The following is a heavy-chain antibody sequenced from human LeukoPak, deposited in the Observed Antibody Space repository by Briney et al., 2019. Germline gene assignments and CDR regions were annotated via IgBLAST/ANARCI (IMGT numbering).Heavy chain of an antibody. CDR3: ARAGRYCSGGSCYSYYYYGMDV. V-gene: IGHV1-69*13. Sequence: VASVKVSCKASGGTFSSYAISWVRQAPGQGLEWMGGIIPIFGTANYAQKFQGRVTITADESTSTAYMELSSLRSEDTAVYYCARAGRYCSGGSCYSYYYYGMDVWGQGTTVTVSS. CDR2: IIPIFGTA. J-gene: IGHJ6*02. D-gene: IGHD2-15*01. CDR1: GGTFSSYA.